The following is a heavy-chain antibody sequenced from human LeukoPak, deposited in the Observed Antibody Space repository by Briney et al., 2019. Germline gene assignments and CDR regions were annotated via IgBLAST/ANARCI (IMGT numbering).Heavy chain of an antibody. D-gene: IGHD1-26*01. CDR1: GVSISSSNSY. V-gene: IGHV4-39*01. Sequence: SETLSLTCTVSGVSISSSNSYWGWIRQPPGKGLEWIGSIYYSGSTYYNPSLKSRVTISVDTYKNQFSLKLNSVTAADTAVYYCARHVGPTDPFDYWGQGTLVTVSS. CDR2: IYYSGST. J-gene: IGHJ4*02. CDR3: ARHVGPTDPFDY.